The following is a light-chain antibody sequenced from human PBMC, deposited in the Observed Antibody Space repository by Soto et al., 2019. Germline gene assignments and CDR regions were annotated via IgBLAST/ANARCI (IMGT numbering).Light chain of an antibody. CDR2: AAS. CDR1: QGISSW. Sequence: IQMTHSPASVSASVLDRVSITVRASQGISSWLAWYQQKPGKAPKLLIYAASSLQSGVPSRFSGSGSGTDFTLTISSLQPEDFATYYCQQSYSTPQTFGQGTKVDIK. V-gene: IGKV1-12*01. CDR3: QQSYSTPQT. J-gene: IGKJ1*01.